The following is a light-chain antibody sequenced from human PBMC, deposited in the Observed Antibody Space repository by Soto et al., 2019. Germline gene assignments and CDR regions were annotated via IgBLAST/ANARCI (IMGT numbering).Light chain of an antibody. V-gene: IGLV1-40*01. J-gene: IGLJ2*01. CDR2: GNS. Sequence: QSVLTQPPSVSGPPGQRVTISCTGSSSNIGAGYDVHWYQQLPGTAPKVLIYGNSNRPSGVPDRFSGSKSGTSASLAITGLQAEDEAGYYCQSYDSSLSGVVFGGGTKLTVL. CDR3: QSYDSSLSGVV. CDR1: SSNIGAGYD.